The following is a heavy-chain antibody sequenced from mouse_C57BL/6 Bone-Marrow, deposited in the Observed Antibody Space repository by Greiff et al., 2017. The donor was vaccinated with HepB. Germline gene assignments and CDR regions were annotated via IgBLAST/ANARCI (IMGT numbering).Heavy chain of an antibody. V-gene: IGHV3-6*01. J-gene: IGHJ3*01. Sequence: EVKLQESGPGLVKPSQSLSLTCSVTGYSITSGYYWNWIRQFPGNKLEWMGYISYDGSNNYNPSLKNRISITRDTSKNQFFLKLNSVTTEDTATYYCARDGYDYGAYWGQGTLVTVSA. CDR1: GYSITSGYY. D-gene: IGHD2-4*01. CDR2: ISYDGSN. CDR3: ARDGYDYGAY.